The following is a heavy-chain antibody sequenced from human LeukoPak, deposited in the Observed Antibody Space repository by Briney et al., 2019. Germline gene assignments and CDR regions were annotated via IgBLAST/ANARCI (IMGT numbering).Heavy chain of an antibody. Sequence: GGSLRLSCAASGFTFSSYWMSWVRQAPGKGLEWVANIKQDGSEKYYVDSVKGRFTISRDNAKNSLYLQMNSLRAEDTAVYYCARDCGGSCYPDVSDYWGQGTLVTVSS. CDR3: ARDCGGSCYPDVSDY. D-gene: IGHD2-15*01. J-gene: IGHJ4*02. V-gene: IGHV3-7*01. CDR2: IKQDGSEK. CDR1: GFTFSSYW.